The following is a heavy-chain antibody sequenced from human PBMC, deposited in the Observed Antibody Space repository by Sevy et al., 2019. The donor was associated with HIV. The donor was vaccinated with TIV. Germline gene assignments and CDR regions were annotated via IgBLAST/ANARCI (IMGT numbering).Heavy chain of an antibody. J-gene: IGHJ1*01. CDR1: GFTFSSYG. Sequence: GGSLRLSCAASGFTFSSYGMHWVRQAPGKGLEWVAFIRYDGSNKYYADSVKGRFTISRDNSKNTLYLQMNSLRAEDTAVYYCAKDVGYCSSTSCYTGYFQHWGQGTLVTVSS. V-gene: IGHV3-30*02. CDR3: AKDVGYCSSTSCYTGYFQH. D-gene: IGHD2-2*02. CDR2: IRYDGSNK.